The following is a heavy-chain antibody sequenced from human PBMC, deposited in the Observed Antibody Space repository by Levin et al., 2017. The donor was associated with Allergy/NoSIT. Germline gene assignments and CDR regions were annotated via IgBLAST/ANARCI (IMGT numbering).Heavy chain of an antibody. D-gene: IGHD3-10*01. V-gene: IGHV1-2*02. Sequence: ASVKVSCKASGYTFTGYYMHWVRQAPGQGLEWMGWINPNSGGTNYAQKFQGRVTMTRDTSISTAYMELSRLRSDDTAVYYCAGLWFGELLSQYDAFDIWGQGTMVTVSS. J-gene: IGHJ3*02. CDR3: AGLWFGELLSQYDAFDI. CDR1: GYTFTGYY. CDR2: INPNSGGT.